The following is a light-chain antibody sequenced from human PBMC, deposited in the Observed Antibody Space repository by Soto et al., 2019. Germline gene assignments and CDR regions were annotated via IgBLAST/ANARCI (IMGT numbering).Light chain of an antibody. V-gene: IGKV3-20*01. CDR1: QSVSSSY. CDR2: GAS. CDR3: QKYGRSPTWT. Sequence: ETMMTQSPDTLSVSLGERATLSCRASQSVSSSYLAWYQQKPGQAPRLLIYGASSRATGIPDRFSGSGSGTDFTLTISRLEPEDFAVYYCQKYGRSPTWTFGQGTKVDIK. J-gene: IGKJ1*01.